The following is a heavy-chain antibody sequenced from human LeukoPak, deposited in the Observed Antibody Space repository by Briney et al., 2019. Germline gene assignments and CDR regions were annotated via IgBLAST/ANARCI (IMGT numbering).Heavy chain of an antibody. CDR3: ARVDAYSRSWWDDF. Sequence: GGSLRLSCAASGFTFSSYGMSWVRQAPGKGLEWVSAISGSGGSTYYADSVKGRFTISRDNAKNSLYLQMNSLRAGDTAVYYCARVDAYSRSWWDDFWGQGTLVTVSS. V-gene: IGHV3-23*01. CDR1: GFTFSSYG. CDR2: ISGSGGST. J-gene: IGHJ4*02. D-gene: IGHD6-6*01.